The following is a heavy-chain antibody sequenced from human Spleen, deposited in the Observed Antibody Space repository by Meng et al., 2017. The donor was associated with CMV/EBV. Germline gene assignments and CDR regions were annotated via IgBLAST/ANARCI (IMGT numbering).Heavy chain of an antibody. D-gene: IGHD3-10*01. CDR1: GGSVSSGSYY. Sequence: SETLSLTCTVSGGSVSSGSYYWSWIRQPPGKGLEWIGYIYYSGNTNYNPSLKSRVTISVDTSKNQFSLKLSSVTAADTAVYYCARAHYYGSGSYYNAGYYYGMDVWGQGTTVTVSS. CDR3: ARAHYYGSGSYYNAGYYYGMDV. J-gene: IGHJ6*02. V-gene: IGHV4-61*01. CDR2: IYYSGNT.